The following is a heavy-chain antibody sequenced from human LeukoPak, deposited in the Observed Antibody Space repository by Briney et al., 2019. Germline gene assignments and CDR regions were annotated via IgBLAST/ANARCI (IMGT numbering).Heavy chain of an antibody. Sequence: GGSLRLSCTASGFSIGDYAMSWVRQAPGKGLEWVVFIRSKAYGGTTEYAASVKGRFTIPRDDSKSIAYLQMNSLKTEDTAVYYCTRAYCGGDCYFQHWGQGTLVTVSS. CDR1: GFSIGDYA. J-gene: IGHJ1*01. V-gene: IGHV3-49*04. CDR3: TRAYCGGDCYFQH. D-gene: IGHD2-21*02. CDR2: IRSKAYGGTT.